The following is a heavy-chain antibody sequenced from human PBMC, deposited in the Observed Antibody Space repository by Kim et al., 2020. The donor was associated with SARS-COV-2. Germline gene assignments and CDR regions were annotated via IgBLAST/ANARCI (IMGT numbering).Heavy chain of an antibody. J-gene: IGHJ4*02. D-gene: IGHD6-13*01. V-gene: IGHV3-11*04. CDR2: ISSSGSTI. CDR1: GFTFSDYY. CDR3: ARDPSRWGMAAAGTYNVY. Sequence: GGSLRLSCAASGFTFSDYYMSWIRQAPVKGLEWVSYISSSGSTIYYADSVKGRFTISRDNAKNSLYLQMNSLRAEDTAVYYCARDPSRWGMAAAGTYNVYWGQGTLVTVSS.